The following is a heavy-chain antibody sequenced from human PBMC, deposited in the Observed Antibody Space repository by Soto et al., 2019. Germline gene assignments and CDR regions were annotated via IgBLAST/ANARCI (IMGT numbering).Heavy chain of an antibody. CDR2: ISAYNGNT. CDR3: ARDTDSSGWSDAFDI. J-gene: IGHJ3*02. Sequence: ASVKVSCKASGYTFTSYGISWVRQAPGQGLEWMGWISAYNGNTNYAQKLQGRVTMTTDTSTSTAYMELRSLRSDDTAVYYCARDTDSSGWSDAFDIWGQGTMLTVSS. V-gene: IGHV1-18*01. D-gene: IGHD6-19*01. CDR1: GYTFTSYG.